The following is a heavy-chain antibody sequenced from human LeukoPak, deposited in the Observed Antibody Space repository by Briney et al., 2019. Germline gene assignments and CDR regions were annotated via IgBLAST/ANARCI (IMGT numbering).Heavy chain of an antibody. V-gene: IGHV1-18*01. CDR1: GYTFTSYG. CDR3: AREVAGTAFYYFDY. J-gene: IGHJ4*02. CDR2: ISAYNGNT. Sequence: ASVKVSCKASGYTFTSYGISWVRQAPGQGLEWMGWISAYNGNTNYAQKLQGRVTMTTDTSTSTAYMELSSLRSEDTAVYYCAREVAGTAFYYFDYWGQGTLVTVSS. D-gene: IGHD6-19*01.